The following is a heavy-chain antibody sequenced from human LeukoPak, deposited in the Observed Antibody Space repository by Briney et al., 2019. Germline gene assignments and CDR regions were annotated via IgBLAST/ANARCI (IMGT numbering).Heavy chain of an antibody. CDR3: AKSPSISGFGDPLDY. CDR1: GFTFDDYA. J-gene: IGHJ4*02. V-gene: IGHV3-9*01. CDR2: ISWNSGSI. D-gene: IGHD3-10*01. Sequence: PGGSLRLSCAASGFTFDDYAMHWVRQAPGKGLEWVSGISWNSGSIGYADSVKGRFTISRDNAKNSLYLQMNSLRAEDTALYYCAKSPSISGFGDPLDYWGQGTLVTVSS.